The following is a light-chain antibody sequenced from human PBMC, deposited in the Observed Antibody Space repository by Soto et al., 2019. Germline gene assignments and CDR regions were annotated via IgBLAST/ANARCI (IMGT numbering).Light chain of an antibody. CDR2: DAS. Sequence: EIVLTQSPATQSLSPGERATLSCRASQSVSSYLAWYQQKPGQAPRLLIYDASNRATGIPARFSGSGSGTDFTLTISSLEPEDFAVYYCQQRSTWPPYTFGQGTKLEI. V-gene: IGKV3-11*01. CDR1: QSVSSY. CDR3: QQRSTWPPYT. J-gene: IGKJ2*01.